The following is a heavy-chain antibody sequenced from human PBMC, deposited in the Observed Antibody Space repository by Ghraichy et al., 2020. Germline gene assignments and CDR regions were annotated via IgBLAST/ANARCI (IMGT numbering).Heavy chain of an antibody. CDR1: GGSISSGDYY. V-gene: IGHV4-31*03. J-gene: IGHJ4*02. D-gene: IGHD3-9*01. CDR2: IYYTGSA. CDR3: ARVSVRGYDLLTGYYTKYYFDH. Sequence: SETLSLTCTVSGGSISSGDYYWSWIRQHPGKGLEWIGYIYYTGSAFYNPSLMSRVTISVDTSENQFSLKLSSVTAADTAVYYCARVSVRGYDLLTGYYTKYYFDHWGQGTLVTVSS.